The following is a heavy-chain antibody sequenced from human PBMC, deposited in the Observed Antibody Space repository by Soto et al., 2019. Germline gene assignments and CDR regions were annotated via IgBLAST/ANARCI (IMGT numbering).Heavy chain of an antibody. CDR1: GYTFTRYG. J-gene: IGHJ5*02. V-gene: IGHV1-18*01. CDR2: ISAYNGNT. Sequence: GASVKVSCKASGYTFTRYGISWVGQAPGQGLEWMGWISAYNGNTNYAQKLQGRVTMTTDTSTSTAYMELRSLRSDDTAVYYSASAIGSYSDSSGNLLGQATLVTVSS. D-gene: IGHD3-22*01. CDR3: ASAIGSYSDSSGNL.